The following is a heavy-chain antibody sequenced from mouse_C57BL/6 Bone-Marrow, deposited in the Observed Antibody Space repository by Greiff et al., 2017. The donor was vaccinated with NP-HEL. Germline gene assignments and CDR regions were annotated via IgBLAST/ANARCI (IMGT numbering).Heavy chain of an antibody. J-gene: IGHJ4*01. Sequence: QVQLQQPGAELVMPGASVKLSCKASGYTFTSYWMHWVKQRPGQGLEWIGELDPSDSYTNYNQKFKGKSTLTVDKSSSTAYMQLSSLTSEDSAVYYCASYYGSSRYAMDYWGQGTSVTVSS. D-gene: IGHD1-1*01. CDR2: LDPSDSYT. V-gene: IGHV1-69*01. CDR3: ASYYGSSRYAMDY. CDR1: GYTFTSYW.